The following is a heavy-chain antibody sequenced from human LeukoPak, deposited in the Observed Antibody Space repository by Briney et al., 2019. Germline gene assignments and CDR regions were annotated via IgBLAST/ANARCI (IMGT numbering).Heavy chain of an antibody. CDR3: ARDFSTGLPFDY. D-gene: IGHD3/OR15-3a*01. V-gene: IGHV3-74*01. CDR2: IYSDGSGI. Sequence: PGGSLRLSCEASGFTFSNCWMHWVRQVPGKGLVWISRIYSDGSGISYADSVRGRFTISRDNAKNTVYLQMNSLRAEDTAVYYCARDFSTGLPFDYWGLGTLGTVPS. CDR1: GFTFSNCW. J-gene: IGHJ4*02.